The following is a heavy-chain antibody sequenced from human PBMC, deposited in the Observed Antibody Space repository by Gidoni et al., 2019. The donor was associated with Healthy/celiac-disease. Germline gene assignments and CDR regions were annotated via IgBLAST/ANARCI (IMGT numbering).Heavy chain of an antibody. V-gene: IGHV4-34*01. CDR3: ASRTVTTSPLGY. J-gene: IGHJ4*02. Sequence: QVQLQQWGAGLLKPSETLSLTCAVYGGSFSGYYWSWIRQPPGKGLEWIGEINHSGSTNYNPSLKSRVTISVDTSKNQFSLKLSSVTAADTAVYYCASRTVTTSPLGYWGQGTLVTVSS. CDR2: INHSGST. D-gene: IGHD4-17*01. CDR1: GGSFSGYY.